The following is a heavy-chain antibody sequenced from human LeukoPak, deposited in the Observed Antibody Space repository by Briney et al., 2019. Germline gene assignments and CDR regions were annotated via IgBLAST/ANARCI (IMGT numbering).Heavy chain of an antibody. Sequence: ASVKVSCKASGYTFTSYGISWVRQAPGQGLEWMGWISAYNGNTNYAQKLQGRVTMTTDTSTSTAYMELRSLRSDDTALYYCAKIHDYGPFTDYWGQGTLVTVSS. CDR2: ISAYNGNT. CDR1: GYTFTSYG. CDR3: AKIHDYGPFTDY. V-gene: IGHV1-18*01. J-gene: IGHJ4*02. D-gene: IGHD4-17*01.